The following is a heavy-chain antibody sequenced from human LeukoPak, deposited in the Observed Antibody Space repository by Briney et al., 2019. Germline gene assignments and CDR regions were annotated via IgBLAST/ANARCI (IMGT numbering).Heavy chain of an antibody. CDR1: GGTFSSYA. V-gene: IGHV1-69*04. CDR2: IIPILGIA. J-gene: IGHJ4*02. CDR3: ARVPPYGDSGGN. Sequence: ASVKVSCKASGGTFSSYAISWVRQAPGQGLEWMGRIIPILGIANYAQKFQGRVTITADKSTSTAYMELSSLRSEDTAVYYCARVPPYGDSGGNWGQGTLVTVSS. D-gene: IGHD4-17*01.